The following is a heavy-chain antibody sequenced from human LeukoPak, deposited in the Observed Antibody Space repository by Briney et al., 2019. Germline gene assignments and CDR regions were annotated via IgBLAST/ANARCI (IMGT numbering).Heavy chain of an antibody. J-gene: IGHJ4*02. V-gene: IGHV3-74*01. CDR3: ARDLSNGDFWSGYLTTFDY. CDR2: INTDGSST. D-gene: IGHD3-3*01. Sequence: PGGSLRLSCAASGFTFSSYWMHWVRQAPGKGLVWVSRINTDGSSTSYADSVKGRFTMTRDTSTSTVYMELSSLRSEDTAVYYCARDLSNGDFWSGYLTTFDYWGQGTLVTVSS. CDR1: GFTFSSYW.